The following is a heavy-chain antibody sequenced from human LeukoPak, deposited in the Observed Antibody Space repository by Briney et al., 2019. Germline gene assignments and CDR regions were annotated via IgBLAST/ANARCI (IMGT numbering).Heavy chain of an antibody. J-gene: IGHJ4*02. CDR2: ISSSSSTI. D-gene: IGHD1-20*01. CDR3: ARVDVTAYFDY. Sequence: PGGSLRLSCAASGFTFSSYSMNWVRQAPGKGLEWVSYISSSSSTIYYADSVKGRFTISRDNAKNSLYLQTNSLRDEDTAVYYCARVDVTAYFDYWGQGTLVTVSS. CDR1: GFTFSSYS. V-gene: IGHV3-48*02.